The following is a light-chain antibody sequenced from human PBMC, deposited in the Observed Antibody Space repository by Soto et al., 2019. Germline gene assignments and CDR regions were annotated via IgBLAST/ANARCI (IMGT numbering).Light chain of an antibody. J-gene: IGLJ2*01. CDR1: SGHINYA. CDR2: LYSDGSH. V-gene: IGLV4-69*01. Sequence: QPVLTQSPSASAALGASVKLTCTLSSGHINYAIAWHQQQSEKGPRYLMKLYSDGSHSKGDGIPDRFSGSSSGAERYLTISSIQSEDEADYYCQTWGSGIVVFGGGTKLTVL. CDR3: QTWGSGIVV.